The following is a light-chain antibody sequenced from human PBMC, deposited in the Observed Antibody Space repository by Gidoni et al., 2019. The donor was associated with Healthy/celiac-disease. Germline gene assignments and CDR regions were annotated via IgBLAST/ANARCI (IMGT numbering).Light chain of an antibody. Sequence: DIVMTQSPDSLAVSLGERATINCKSSQSVLYNSNNKNHLGWYQQKPGQPPKLLIYWASTRESGVPDRFSGSGSGTDFTLTISSLQAEDVAVYYCQQYYSTPPTFXQXTKVEIK. CDR1: QSVLYNSNNKNH. CDR2: WAS. J-gene: IGKJ1*01. V-gene: IGKV4-1*01. CDR3: QQYYSTPPT.